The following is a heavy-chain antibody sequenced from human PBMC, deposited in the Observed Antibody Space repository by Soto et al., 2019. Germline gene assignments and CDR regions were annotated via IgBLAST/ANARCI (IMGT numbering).Heavy chain of an antibody. Sequence: QVQLVESGGGVVQPGRSLRLSCAASGFTFSSYGMHWVRQAPGKGLEWVAVISYDGSNKYYADSVKGRFTISRDNSKNTLYLQMNSLRAEDTAVYYCARVGTVTPDYFDYWGQGTLVTVSS. D-gene: IGHD4-4*01. V-gene: IGHV3-30*03. J-gene: IGHJ4*02. CDR3: ARVGTVTPDYFDY. CDR2: ISYDGSNK. CDR1: GFTFSSYG.